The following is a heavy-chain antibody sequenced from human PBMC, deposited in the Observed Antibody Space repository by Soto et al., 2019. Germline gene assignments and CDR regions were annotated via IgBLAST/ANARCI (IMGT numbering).Heavy chain of an antibody. CDR2: INPKTGDT. D-gene: IGHD2-21*02. J-gene: IGHJ4*02. V-gene: IGHV1-2*02. CDR1: GYTFVAYY. CDR3: ARQLAYCGGDCYTEPIDY. Sequence: QALLVQSGAEVKKPGASVKVSCEASGYTFVAYYVFWVRQAPGHGLEWMGWINPKTGDTNYAQNFQGRVTMTRDTSISTAYMELSRLTSDDTALYYCARQLAYCGGDCYTEPIDYWGQGTPVTVSS.